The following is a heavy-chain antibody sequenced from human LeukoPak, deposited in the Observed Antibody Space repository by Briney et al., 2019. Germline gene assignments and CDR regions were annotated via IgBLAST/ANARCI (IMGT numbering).Heavy chain of an antibody. D-gene: IGHD3-10*01. CDR2: IGGSGTRT. J-gene: IGHJ4*02. Sequence: GGSLRLSCAASGFTFSSYAMSWVRQAPGKGLEWVSGIGGSGTRTYYADSVKGRFTISRDNSKNTLYLQMNSLRAEDTAVYYCAKLLMAMVRGVDIDCWGQGTLVTVSS. CDR3: AKLLMAMVRGVDIDC. V-gene: IGHV3-23*01. CDR1: GFTFSSYA.